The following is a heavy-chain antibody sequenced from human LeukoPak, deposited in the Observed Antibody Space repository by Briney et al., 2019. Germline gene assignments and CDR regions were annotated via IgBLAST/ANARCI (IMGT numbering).Heavy chain of an antibody. CDR2: ISAYNGNT. CDR1: GYTFTSYG. D-gene: IGHD2-21*02. V-gene: IGHV1-18*01. CDR3: ARDGAYCGGDCLFEFQH. Sequence: GASVKVSCKASGYTFTSYGISWVRQAPGQGLEWMGWISAYNGNTNYAQKLQGRVTMTTDTSTSTAYMELRSLRSDNTAVYYCARDGAYCGGDCLFEFQHWGQGTLVTVSS. J-gene: IGHJ1*01.